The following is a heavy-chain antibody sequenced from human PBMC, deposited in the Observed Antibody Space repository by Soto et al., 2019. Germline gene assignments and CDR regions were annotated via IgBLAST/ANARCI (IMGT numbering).Heavy chain of an antibody. D-gene: IGHD3-22*01. CDR2: INHGGST. CDR1: GGSFSAYY. V-gene: IGHV4-34*01. J-gene: IGHJ4*02. CDR3: ASRATSGYYFDY. Sequence: QVQLQQWGAGLLKPSETLSLTCAVYGGSFSAYYWSWIRQPPGKGLEWIGEINHGGSTNYNPSLKSRXXIXVXXSKKQFSLKMSSVTAADTAVYYCASRATSGYYFDYWGQGALVTVSS.